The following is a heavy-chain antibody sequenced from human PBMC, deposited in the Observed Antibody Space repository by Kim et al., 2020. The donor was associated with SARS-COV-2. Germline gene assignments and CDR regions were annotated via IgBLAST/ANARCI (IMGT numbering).Heavy chain of an antibody. CDR3: TRPYDPVGF. J-gene: IGHJ4*02. D-gene: IGHD3-22*01. Sequence: YATVYAASVNGRYTISRDDSKNTAYLQMNSLKTEDTAVYYCTRPYDPVGFWGQGTLVTVSS. CDR2: YAT. V-gene: IGHV3-73*01.